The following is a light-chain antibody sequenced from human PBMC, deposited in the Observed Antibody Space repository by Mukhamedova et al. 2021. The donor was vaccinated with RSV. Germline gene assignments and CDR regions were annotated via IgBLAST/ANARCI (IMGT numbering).Light chain of an antibody. CDR2: NFF. V-gene: IGLV2-11*01. J-gene: IGLJ1*01. CDR3: SSYSNSQVPYV. Sequence: GKAPKLLIYNFFERPPGVPYRFSGSKSGNTASLTISGLQADDEADYFCSSYSNSQVPYVLGTGTEVTVL.